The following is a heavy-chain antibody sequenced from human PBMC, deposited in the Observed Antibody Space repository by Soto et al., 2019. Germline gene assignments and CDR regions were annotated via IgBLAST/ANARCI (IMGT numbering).Heavy chain of an antibody. J-gene: IGHJ4*02. CDR1: GFTFSSYA. Sequence: GGSLRLSCAASGFTFSSYAMSWVRQAPGKGLEWVSAISGSGGSTYYADSVKGRFTISRDNSKNTLYLQMNSLRAEDTAVYYCAKVPRPSDSSGYYESLFDYWGQGTLVTVSS. CDR2: ISGSGGST. CDR3: AKVPRPSDSSGYYESLFDY. D-gene: IGHD3-22*01. V-gene: IGHV3-23*01.